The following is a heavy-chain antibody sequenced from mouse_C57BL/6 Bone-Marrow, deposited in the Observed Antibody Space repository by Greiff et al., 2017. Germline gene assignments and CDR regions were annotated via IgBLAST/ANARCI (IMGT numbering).Heavy chain of an antibody. J-gene: IGHJ2*01. D-gene: IGHD1-1*01. V-gene: IGHV1-26*01. CDR3: ARMPVVATRVDY. CDR1: GYTFTDYY. CDR2: INPNNGGT. Sequence: VQLQQSGPELVKPGASVKISCKASGYTFTDYYMNWVKQSHGKSLEWIGDINPNNGGTSYNQKFKGKATLTVDKSSSTAYMELRSLTSEDSAVYYCARMPVVATRVDYWGQGTTLTVSS.